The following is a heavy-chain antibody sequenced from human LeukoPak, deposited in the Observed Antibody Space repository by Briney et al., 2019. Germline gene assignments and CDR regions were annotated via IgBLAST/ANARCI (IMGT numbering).Heavy chain of an antibody. CDR3: ARDFYYYGMDV. J-gene: IGHJ6*02. CDR1: GGSINSSSYY. Sequence: ASETLSLTCTVSGGSINSSSYYWGWIRQPPGKGLEWIGSIYYSGSTYYNPSLKSRVTVSVDTSKNQFSLELRSVTAADTAVYYCARDFYYYGMDVWGQGTTVTVSS. CDR2: IYYSGST. V-gene: IGHV4-39*02.